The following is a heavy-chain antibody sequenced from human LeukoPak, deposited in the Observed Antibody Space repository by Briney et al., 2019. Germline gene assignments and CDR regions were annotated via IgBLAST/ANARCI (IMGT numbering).Heavy chain of an antibody. CDR2: INPNSGGT. Sequence: GASVKVSCKASGYTFTGYYMHWVRQAPGQGLEWMGRINPNSGGTNYAQKFQGRVTMTRDTSISTAYMELSRLRSDDTAVYYCARDGARKHYGMDVWGKGTTVTVSS. CDR3: ARDGARKHYGMDV. CDR1: GYTFTGYY. J-gene: IGHJ6*04. D-gene: IGHD3-16*01. V-gene: IGHV1-2*06.